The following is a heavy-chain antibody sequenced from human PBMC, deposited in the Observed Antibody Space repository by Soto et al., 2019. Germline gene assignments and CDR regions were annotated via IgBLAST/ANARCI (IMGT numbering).Heavy chain of an antibody. Sequence: SVKVSCKASGGTFSSYAISWLRLAPGQGLEWMGGIIPIFGTANYAQKFQGRVTVTADESTSTAYMELSSLRSEDTAVYYCASSVAKYYYYGMDVWGQGTTVTVSS. D-gene: IGHD5-12*01. V-gene: IGHV1-69*13. J-gene: IGHJ6*02. CDR2: IIPIFGTA. CDR3: ASSVAKYYYYGMDV. CDR1: GGTFSSYA.